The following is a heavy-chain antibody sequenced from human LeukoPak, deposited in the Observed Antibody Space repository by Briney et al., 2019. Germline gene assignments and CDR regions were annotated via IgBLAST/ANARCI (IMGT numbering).Heavy chain of an antibody. D-gene: IGHD3-16*01. V-gene: IGHV1-2*02. J-gene: IGHJ4*02. CDR2: INPNSGGT. Sequence: ASVKVSCKASGYTFTGYYMHWVRQAPGQGLEWMGWINPNSGGTNYAQKFQGRVTMTRDTSISTAYMELSRLRSDDTAVYYCARDKVSYYDYVWGSYPRGGSYFDYWGQGTLVTVSS. CDR1: GYTFTGYY. CDR3: ARDKVSYYDYVWGSYPRGGSYFDY.